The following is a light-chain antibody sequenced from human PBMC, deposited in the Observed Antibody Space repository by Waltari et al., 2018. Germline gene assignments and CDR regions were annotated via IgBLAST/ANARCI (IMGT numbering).Light chain of an antibody. CDR2: HAS. CDR1: QGISHY. Sequence: EVVLTQSQGTLSLSPGEGATLSCRASQGISHYLTWYQQKPGQAPRLLINHASSRATGIPDRFSGSGSGTDFSLTISRLEPEDFAVYYCQHYVNLPATFGQGTKVEIK. CDR3: QHYVNLPAT. V-gene: IGKV3-20*01. J-gene: IGKJ1*01.